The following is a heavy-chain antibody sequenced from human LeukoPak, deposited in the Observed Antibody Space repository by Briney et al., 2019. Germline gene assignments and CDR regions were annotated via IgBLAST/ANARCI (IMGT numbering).Heavy chain of an antibody. Sequence: GGSLRLSCAASGFTFSDYAMSWVRQAPGKGLEWVSLIFAVGCSTYYADSVKGRFTISRDNSKNTLYLQMNSLRAEDTAVYYCAKAWFGSGALVDSWGQGTLVPVSS. CDR3: AKAWFGSGALVDS. D-gene: IGHD2-15*01. CDR2: IFAVGCST. CDR1: GFTFSDYA. V-gene: IGHV3-23*01. J-gene: IGHJ4*02.